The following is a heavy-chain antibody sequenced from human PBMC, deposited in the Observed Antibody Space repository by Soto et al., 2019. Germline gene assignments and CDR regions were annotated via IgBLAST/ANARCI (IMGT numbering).Heavy chain of an antibody. Sequence: QVQLVESGAEVKKPGASVKVSCKASGYTFTNYGISWVRQAPGQGLEWMGWISGYNGNTKYAQKFRGRVTMTTDTPTNTAYMDLRSLRSDDTAVYYCARDREYYYDSRGNYYYHYGMDVWGQGTTVTVS. V-gene: IGHV1-18*04. CDR1: GYTFTNYG. J-gene: IGHJ6*02. CDR2: ISGYNGNT. D-gene: IGHD3-22*01. CDR3: ARDREYYYDSRGNYYYHYGMDV.